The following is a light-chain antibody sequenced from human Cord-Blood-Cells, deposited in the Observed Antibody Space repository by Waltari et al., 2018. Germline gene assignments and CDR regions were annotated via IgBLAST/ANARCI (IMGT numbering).Light chain of an antibody. CDR3: QQRSNWPWS. V-gene: IGKV3-11*01. Sequence: EIVLPQSPAPLSLSPGERATLSCRASQSVSSYLAWYQQKPGQAPRLLIYDASNRATGIPARFSGSGSGTDFTLTISSLEPEDFAVYYCQQRSNWPWSFGQGTKLEIK. J-gene: IGKJ2*03. CDR2: DAS. CDR1: QSVSSY.